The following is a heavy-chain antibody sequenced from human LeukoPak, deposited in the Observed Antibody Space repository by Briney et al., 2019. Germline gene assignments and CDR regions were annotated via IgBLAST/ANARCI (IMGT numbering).Heavy chain of an antibody. V-gene: IGHV4-34*01. D-gene: IGHD2-2*01. Sequence: SETLSLTCAVYGGSFSGYYWSWIRQPPGKGLEWIGEINHSGSTNYNPSLKSRVTISVDTSKNQFSLKLSSVTAADTAVYYCASSLGVPAALDYWGQGTLVTVSS. J-gene: IGHJ4*02. CDR2: INHSGST. CDR1: GGSFSGYY. CDR3: ASSLGVPAALDY.